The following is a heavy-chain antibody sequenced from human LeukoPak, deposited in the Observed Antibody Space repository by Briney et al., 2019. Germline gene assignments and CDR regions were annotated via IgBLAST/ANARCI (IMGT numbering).Heavy chain of an antibody. J-gene: IGHJ4*02. D-gene: IGHD1-26*01. CDR3: ARDLGAVRSFDY. V-gene: IGHV1-24*01. CDR1: GYTLTELS. CDR2: FDPEDGET. Sequence: GASVKVSCTVSGYTLTELSMHWVRQAPGKGLEWMGGFDPEDGETIYAQKFQGRVTMTEDTSTDTAYMELSSLRSEDTAVYYCARDLGAVRSFDYWGQGTLVTVSS.